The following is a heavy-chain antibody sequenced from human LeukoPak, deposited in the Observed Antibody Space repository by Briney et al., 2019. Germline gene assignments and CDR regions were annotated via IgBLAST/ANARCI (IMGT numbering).Heavy chain of an antibody. V-gene: IGHV3-23*01. D-gene: IGHD3-9*01. CDR3: ARDSRYLGMDV. J-gene: IGHJ6*02. CDR1: GFTFSGYA. CDR2: ISGSGGNT. Sequence: PGGSLRLSCAASGFTFSGYAMSWVRQAPGKGLEWVSAISGSGGNTYYADSVKGRFTISRDNAKNSLYLQMNSLRAEDTAVYYCARDSRYLGMDVWGQGTTVTVSS.